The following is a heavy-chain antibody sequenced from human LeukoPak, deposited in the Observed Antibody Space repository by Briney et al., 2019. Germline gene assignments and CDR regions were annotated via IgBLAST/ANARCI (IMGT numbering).Heavy chain of an antibody. D-gene: IGHD6-6*01. J-gene: IGHJ4*02. Sequence: PGGSLRLSCAASRFTFTDYTMNWVRQAPGKGLEWVSSISSSSSYINYADSVKGRFTISRDNAKNSLFLQMNSLRDEDTAVYYCASGFSSSPYFDYWGQGTLVTVSS. CDR3: ASGFSSSPYFDY. CDR2: ISSSSSYI. CDR1: RFTFTDYT. V-gene: IGHV3-21*01.